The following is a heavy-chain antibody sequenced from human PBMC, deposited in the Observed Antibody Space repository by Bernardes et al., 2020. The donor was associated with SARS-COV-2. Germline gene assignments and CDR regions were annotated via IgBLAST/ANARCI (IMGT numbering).Heavy chain of an antibody. CDR1: GGSVSSGSYY. CDR3: ARRGGSSSWRIDY. Sequence: ETLSLTCTVSGGSVSSGSYYWSWIRQPPGKGLEWIGYIYYSGSTNYNPSLKSRVTISVDTSKNQFSLKLSSVTAADTAVYYCARRGGSSSWRIDYWGQGTLVTVSS. D-gene: IGHD6-13*01. V-gene: IGHV4-61*01. CDR2: IYYSGST. J-gene: IGHJ4*02.